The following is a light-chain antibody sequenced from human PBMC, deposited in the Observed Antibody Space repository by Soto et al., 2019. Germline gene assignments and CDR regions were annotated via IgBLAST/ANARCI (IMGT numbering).Light chain of an antibody. V-gene: IGKV1-5*01. J-gene: IGKJ1*01. Sequence: DIPMTQSPSTLSASVGDRVTITCRASQSISSWLAWYQQKPGKAPKLLIYDASSLESGVPSRFSGSGSGTEFTLTISSLQPDDFATYYCQQDNSYWTFGQGNKVEIK. CDR2: DAS. CDR3: QQDNSYWT. CDR1: QSISSW.